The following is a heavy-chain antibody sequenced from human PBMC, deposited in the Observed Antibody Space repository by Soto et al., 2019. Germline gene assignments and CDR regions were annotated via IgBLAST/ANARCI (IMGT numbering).Heavy chain of an antibody. J-gene: IGHJ4*02. D-gene: IGHD3-22*01. V-gene: IGHV5-51*01. Sequence: GESLKIPCKGSGYSFTSYWIGWVRQMPGKGLEWMGIIYPGDSDTRYRPSFQGQVTISADKSISTAYLQWSSLKASDTAMYYCARQLCYYDSSAYYLGYWGQGTLVTVSS. CDR3: ARQLCYYDSSAYYLGY. CDR2: IYPGDSDT. CDR1: GYSFTSYW.